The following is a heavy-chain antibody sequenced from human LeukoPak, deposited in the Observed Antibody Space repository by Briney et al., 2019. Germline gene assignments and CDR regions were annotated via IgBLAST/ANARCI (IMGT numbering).Heavy chain of an antibody. J-gene: IGHJ4*02. D-gene: IGHD3-22*01. CDR3: ARVYYDSSGYYPFDY. CDR2: IYYSGTT. CDR1: GASIDSYY. Sequence: SETLSLTCTISGASIDSYYWSWIRQPPGKGLEWIGYIYYSGTTNYNPSLKRRVTISVDTSKNQFSLKLSSVTAADTAVYYCARVYYDSSGYYPFDYWGQGTLVTVSS. V-gene: IGHV4-59*12.